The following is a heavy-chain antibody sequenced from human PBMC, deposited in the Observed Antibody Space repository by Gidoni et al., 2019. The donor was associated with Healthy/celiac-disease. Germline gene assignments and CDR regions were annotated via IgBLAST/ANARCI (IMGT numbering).Heavy chain of an antibody. CDR1: GFTFSSYW. D-gene: IGHD3-22*01. CDR2: IKQDGREK. Sequence: GFTFSSYWMTWFRQAPGKGLGWVANIKQDGREKYEVDSVKGRFTISRDNAKNSLYLQMNSLRAEDTAVYYCARDYEYYYDSSGYSPSSYGMDVWGQGTTVTVSS. J-gene: IGHJ6*02. CDR3: ARDYEYYYDSSGYSPSSYGMDV. V-gene: IGHV3-7*01.